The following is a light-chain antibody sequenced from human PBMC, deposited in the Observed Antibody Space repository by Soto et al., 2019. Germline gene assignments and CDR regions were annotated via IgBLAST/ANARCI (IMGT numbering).Light chain of an antibody. V-gene: IGKV3-11*01. CDR1: QSFSYY. J-gene: IGKJ5*01. CDR2: DAS. Sequence: EIVLTQSPATLSLSPGERATLSCRASQSFSYYLAWYQQKPGQAPRLLIYDASNRATGIPARFSGSGSGTDFTLTISSLEPEDFAVYYCQQRSRWPPITYGQGTRLETK. CDR3: QQRSRWPPIT.